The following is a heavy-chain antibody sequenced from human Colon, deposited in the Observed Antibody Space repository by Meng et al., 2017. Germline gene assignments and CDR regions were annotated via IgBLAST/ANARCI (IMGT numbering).Heavy chain of an antibody. Sequence: VELVESGGGLVKPGGSLRLSCAASGFTFSDYYMTGIRQAPGKGLEWLSYISGSGSSVYYADSVKGRITISRDNAKNSLYLQMNSLRAEDTAVYYCARGRYRSTHWGQGTLVTVSS. V-gene: IGHV3-11*01. D-gene: IGHD2-2*02. CDR3: ARGRYRSTH. J-gene: IGHJ4*02. CDR1: GFTFSDYY. CDR2: ISGSGSSV.